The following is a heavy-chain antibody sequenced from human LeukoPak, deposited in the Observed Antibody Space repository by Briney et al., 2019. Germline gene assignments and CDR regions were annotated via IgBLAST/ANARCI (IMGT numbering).Heavy chain of an antibody. CDR3: ARGLSSGWYWWFEP. CDR1: GGSISSYY. D-gene: IGHD6-19*01. V-gene: IGHV4-4*07. J-gene: IGHJ5*02. Sequence: SETLSLTCTVSGGSISSYYWSWIRQPAGKGLEWIGRIYTSGSTNYNPSLKSRVTMSVDTSKNQFSLKLSSVTAADTAVYYCARGLSSGWYWWFEPWGQGTLVTVSS. CDR2: IYTSGST.